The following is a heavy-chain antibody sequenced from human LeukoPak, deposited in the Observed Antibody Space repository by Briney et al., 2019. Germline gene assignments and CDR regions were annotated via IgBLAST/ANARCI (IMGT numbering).Heavy chain of an antibody. Sequence: GGSLRLSCAASGLTLSSYGMHWVRQVPGKGLEWVAVISHDGSNKYYADSVKGRFTISRDNAKNTLYLQMDSLSVEDTAVYYCAKLRGYYGSGQQITLDYWGQGTLVTVSS. J-gene: IGHJ4*02. CDR1: GLTLSSYG. CDR2: ISHDGSNK. V-gene: IGHV3-30*18. CDR3: AKLRGYYGSGQQITLDY. D-gene: IGHD3-10*01.